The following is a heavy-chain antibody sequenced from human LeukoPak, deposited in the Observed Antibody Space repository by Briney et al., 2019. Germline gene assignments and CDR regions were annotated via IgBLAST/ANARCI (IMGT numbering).Heavy chain of an antibody. D-gene: IGHD2-2*01. CDR1: GFTFSSYG. V-gene: IGHV3-30*18. CDR3: AKDDGGYCSSTSCYYPDY. J-gene: IGHJ4*02. CDR2: ISYDGSNK. Sequence: GGSLRLSCAASGFTFSSYGMHWVRQAPGKGLEWVAVISYDGSNKYYADSVKGRFTISRDNSKNTLYLQMNSLRAEDTAVYYCAKDDGGYCSSTSCYYPDYWGQGTLVTVSS.